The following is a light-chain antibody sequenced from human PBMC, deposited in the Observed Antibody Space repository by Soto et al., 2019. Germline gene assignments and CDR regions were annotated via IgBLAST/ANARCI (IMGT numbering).Light chain of an antibody. V-gene: IGKV3-11*01. CDR2: DAS. CDR1: QSVSSSY. J-gene: IGKJ4*01. CDR3: QQRSNWPLT. Sequence: TQSPGTLSLSPGERATLSCRASQSVSSSYLGWYQQKPGQAPRLLIYDASNRATGIPARFSGSGSGTDFTLTISSLEPADFAVYYCQQRSNWPLTFGGGTKVDIK.